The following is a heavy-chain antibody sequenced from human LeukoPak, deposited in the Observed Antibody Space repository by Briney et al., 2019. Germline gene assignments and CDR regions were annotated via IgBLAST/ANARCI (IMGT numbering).Heavy chain of an antibody. D-gene: IGHD1-26*01. J-gene: IGHJ4*02. CDR2: IKQDGSEK. CDR3: AKEGGSIVGGTIPFDH. Sequence: GGSLRLSCAASGFTFSNYWMSWVRQAPGKGLEWVANIKQDGSEKYYVNSVKGRFTISRDNAKNSLYLQMNSLRAEDTAKYYCAKEGGSIVGGTIPFDHWGQGTLVTVSS. V-gene: IGHV3-7*03. CDR1: GFTFSNYW.